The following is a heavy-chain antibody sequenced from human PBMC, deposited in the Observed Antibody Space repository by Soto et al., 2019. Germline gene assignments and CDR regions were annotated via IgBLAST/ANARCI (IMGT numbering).Heavy chain of an antibody. J-gene: IGHJ4*02. CDR2: IYYSGSP. V-gene: IGHV4-31*03. D-gene: IGHD3-16*02. CDR1: GGSISSGGYY. CDR3: ACGTYYDYVWGSYRFDY. Sequence: SETLSLTCTVSGGSISSGGYYWSWIRQHPGKGLEWIGYIYYSGSPYYNPSLKSRVTISVDTSKNQFSLKLSSVTAAETAVYYCACGTYYDYVWGSYRFDYWGQGTLVTVSS.